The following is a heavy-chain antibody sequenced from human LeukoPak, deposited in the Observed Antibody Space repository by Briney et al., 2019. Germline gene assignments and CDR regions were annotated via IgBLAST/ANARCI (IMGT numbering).Heavy chain of an antibody. V-gene: IGHV3-48*01. CDR1: GFTFSSYV. CDR3: ARAYTGSNYVEKGCGY. CDR2: ISSSSSPI. Sequence: GGSLRLSCAASGFTFSSYVMHWVRQAPGKGLEWVSYISSSSSPIYYADSVKGRFTISRDNARNSLYLQMNSLRGEDTAVYYCARAYTGSNYVEKGCGYWGQGTLVTVSS. D-gene: IGHD1-26*01. J-gene: IGHJ4*02.